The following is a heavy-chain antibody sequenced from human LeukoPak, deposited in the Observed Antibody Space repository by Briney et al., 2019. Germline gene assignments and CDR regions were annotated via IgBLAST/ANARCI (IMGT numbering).Heavy chain of an antibody. CDR3: AASGIAAADNWFDP. D-gene: IGHD6-13*01. CDR1: GFTFSSYG. Sequence: GGSLRLSCAASGFTFSSYGMHWVRQAPGKGLEWVAVISYDGGNKYYADSVKGRFTISRDNSKNTLYLQMNSLRAEDTAAYYCAASGIAAADNWFDPWGQGTLVTVSS. V-gene: IGHV3-30*03. J-gene: IGHJ5*02. CDR2: ISYDGGNK.